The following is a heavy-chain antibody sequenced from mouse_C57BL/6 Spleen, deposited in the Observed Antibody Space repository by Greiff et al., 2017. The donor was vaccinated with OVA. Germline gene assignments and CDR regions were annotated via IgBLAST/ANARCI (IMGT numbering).Heavy chain of an antibody. V-gene: IGHV2-9-1*01. CDR2: IWTGGGT. CDR3: ARSDGNCVGWYFDV. J-gene: IGHJ1*03. Sequence: VQRVESGPGLVAPSQSLSITCTVSGFSLTSYAISWVRQPPGKGLEWLGVIWTGGGTNYNSALKSRLSISKDNSKSQVFLKMNSLQTDDTARYYGARSDGNCVGWYFDVWGTGTTVTVSS. D-gene: IGHD2-1*01. CDR1: GFSLTSYA.